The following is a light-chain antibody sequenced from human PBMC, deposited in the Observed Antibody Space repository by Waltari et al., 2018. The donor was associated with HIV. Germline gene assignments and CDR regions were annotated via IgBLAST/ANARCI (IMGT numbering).Light chain of an antibody. CDR1: SSDVGSYNL. CDR2: EVN. Sequence: QSALTQPASVSGSPGQSITISCTGTSSDVGSYNLVSWYQQHPGKVPKLMIYEVNKRPSGVSNRFSGSKSGNTASLTISGLQAEDEADYYCCSYAGSTTHVFGTGTKVTVL. J-gene: IGLJ1*01. V-gene: IGLV2-23*02. CDR3: CSYAGSTTHV.